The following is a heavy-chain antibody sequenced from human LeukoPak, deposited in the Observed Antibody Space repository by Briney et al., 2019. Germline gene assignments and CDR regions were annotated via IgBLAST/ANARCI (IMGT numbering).Heavy chain of an antibody. Sequence: GGSLRLSCAAARFTFSSYRMSWVRQAPGKGLEWVSSISSSSTYIYYADSVKCRFTISRDNAKHSLSLQLNSLRAEDTAVYYCARDQREVAFDIWGQGTMVIVSS. V-gene: IGHV3-21*01. CDR3: ARDQREVAFDI. CDR1: RFTFSSYR. D-gene: IGHD6-25*01. J-gene: IGHJ3*02. CDR2: ISSSSTYI.